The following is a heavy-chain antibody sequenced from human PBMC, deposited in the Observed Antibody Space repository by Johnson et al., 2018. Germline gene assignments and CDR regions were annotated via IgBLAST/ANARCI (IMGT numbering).Heavy chain of an antibody. D-gene: IGHD3-9*01. CDR2: IQSKSHGGTS. J-gene: IGHJ3*02. V-gene: IGHV3-15*01. Sequence: VQLVESGGGLVQPGGSLRLSCAASGFTFSNAWMNWVRQAPGKGLEWVGRIQSKSHGGTSEFAAPVKGRFSITRDDSKNTRYLQMHSLKTEDTAVYYCTTDGGAHPRYFDWLQAFDIWGQGTMVTVAS. CDR3: TTDGGAHPRYFDWLQAFDI. CDR1: GFTFSNAW.